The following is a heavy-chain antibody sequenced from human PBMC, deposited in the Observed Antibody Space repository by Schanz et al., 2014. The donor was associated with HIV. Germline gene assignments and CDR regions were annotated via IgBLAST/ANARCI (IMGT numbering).Heavy chain of an antibody. CDR1: GFTFSNFA. D-gene: IGHD6-19*01. V-gene: IGHV3-23*01. Sequence: EVQMLESGGGSVQPGGSLRLSCAASGFTFSNFAMSWVRQAPGKGLEWVSSISGSGVSTFYAGSVKGRFAISRDKSKNTLYLQMNSLRVEDTAVYYCAKSHKHDSSDYYRFYYFGMDVWGQGTTVTVSS. CDR2: ISGSGVST. CDR3: AKSHKHDSSDYYRFYYFGMDV. J-gene: IGHJ6*02.